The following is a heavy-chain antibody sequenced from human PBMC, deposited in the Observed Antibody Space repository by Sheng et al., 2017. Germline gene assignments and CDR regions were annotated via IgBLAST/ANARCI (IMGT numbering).Heavy chain of an antibody. D-gene: IGHD3-22*01. Sequence: QVQLVQSGAEVKKPGASVKVSCKASGYTFTGYYMHWVRQAPGQGLEWMGWINPNSGGTNYAQKFQGRVTMTRDTSISTAYMELSRLRSDDTAVYYCAREGYYDSSGYQFDPWGQGTLVTVSS. J-gene: IGHJ5*02. V-gene: IGHV1-2*02. CDR2: INPNSGGT. CDR1: GYTFTGYY. CDR3: AREGYYDSSGYQFDP.